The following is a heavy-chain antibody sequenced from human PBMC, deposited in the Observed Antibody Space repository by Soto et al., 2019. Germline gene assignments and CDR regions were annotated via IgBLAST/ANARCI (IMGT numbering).Heavy chain of an antibody. CDR2: ISDDGNTK. V-gene: IGHV3-30-3*01. J-gene: IGHJ4*02. Sequence: GGSLTLSCAASGFSFGTYAMYWVRQAPGRGLEWVAVISDDGNTKYYADYVKGRFTISRDNSRNTLYLQIYSLRTEDAAVYYCASSYFYDSGGYYPFDNWGQGTLVTVSS. CDR1: GFSFGTYA. D-gene: IGHD3-22*01. CDR3: ASSYFYDSGGYYPFDN.